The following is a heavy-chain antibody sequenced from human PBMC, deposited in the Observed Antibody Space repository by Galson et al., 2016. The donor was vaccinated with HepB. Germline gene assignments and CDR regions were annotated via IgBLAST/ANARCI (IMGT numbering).Heavy chain of an antibody. CDR1: GGSINSGAYY. CDR3: AREECGGGSCYPGY. CDR2: IYTSEMT. V-gene: IGHV4-61*09. D-gene: IGHD2-15*01. Sequence: TLSLTCTVSGGSINSGAYYWTWIRQPAGKGLEWIGHIYTSEMTTYNPSLNSRVTMSIDTSGNQFSLKLSSVTAADTAIYYCAREECGGGSCYPGYWGRGTLVTVSS. J-gene: IGHJ4*02.